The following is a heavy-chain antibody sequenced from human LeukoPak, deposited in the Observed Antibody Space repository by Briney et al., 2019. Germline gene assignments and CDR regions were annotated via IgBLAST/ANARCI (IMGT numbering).Heavy chain of an antibody. CDR1: GGSFSDYY. V-gene: IGHV4-34*01. CDR2: INHSGST. D-gene: IGHD6-13*01. Sequence: PSETLSLTRAVYGGSFSDYYWSWIRQSPGKGLEWIGEINHSGSTNYSPSLKSRVTMSVDTSNHQFSLNLPSVTAADAALYYCARRRGYSSTWHLYSSYGLDVWGEGTTVTVSS. J-gene: IGHJ6*04. CDR3: ARRRGYSSTWHLYSSYGLDV.